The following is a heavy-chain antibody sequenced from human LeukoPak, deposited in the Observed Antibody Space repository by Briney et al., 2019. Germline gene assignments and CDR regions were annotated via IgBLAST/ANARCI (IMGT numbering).Heavy chain of an antibody. J-gene: IGHJ3*02. V-gene: IGHV1-2*02. CDR3: ASGLTPYYYDSSGYYPDAFDI. CDR1: GYTFTGYY. Sequence: ASVKVSCKASGYTFTGYYMRWVRQAPGQGLEWMGWINPNSGGTNYAQKFQGRVTMTRDTSISTAYMELSRLRSDDTAVYYCASGLTPYYYDSSGYYPDAFDIWGQGTMVTVSS. CDR2: INPNSGGT. D-gene: IGHD3-22*01.